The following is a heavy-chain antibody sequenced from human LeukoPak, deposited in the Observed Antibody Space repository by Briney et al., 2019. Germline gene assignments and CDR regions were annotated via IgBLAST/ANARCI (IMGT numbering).Heavy chain of an antibody. CDR3: ARLKSIRGIVVVIGFDY. D-gene: IGHD3-22*01. V-gene: IGHV4-39*01. CDR1: GFTVSRNY. Sequence: PGGSLGLSCAASGFTVSRNYMNWIRKPPGKGLEWIGSIYYSGSTYYNPSLKSRVTISVDTSKNQFSLKLSSVTAADTAVYYCARLKSIRGIVVVIGFDYWGQGTLVTVSS. CDR2: IYYSGST. J-gene: IGHJ4*02.